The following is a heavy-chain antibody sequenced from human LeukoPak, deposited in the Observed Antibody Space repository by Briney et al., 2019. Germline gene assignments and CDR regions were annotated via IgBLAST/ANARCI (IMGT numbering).Heavy chain of an antibody. V-gene: IGHV4-4*07. Sequence: PSETLSLTCTVSDGSISSFYWSWIRQPAGKGLEWIGRIFTSGSTNYNPSLKSRVTMSVDTSKNQFSLKLNSVTAADTAVYYCARARYGSGSYHYMDVWGKGTTVTISS. CDR3: ARARYGSGSYHYMDV. J-gene: IGHJ6*03. D-gene: IGHD3-10*01. CDR2: IFTSGST. CDR1: DGSISSFY.